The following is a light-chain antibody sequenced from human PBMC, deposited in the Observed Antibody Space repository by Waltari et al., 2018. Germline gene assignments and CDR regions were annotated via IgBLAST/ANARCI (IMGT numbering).Light chain of an antibody. V-gene: IGLV2-23*02. Sequence: QSALTQPASVSGSPGQSITISCPGTSSDVGSSNLVSWYQQHPGKAPKLMIYEVSKRPSGVSNRFSGSKSGNTASLTISGLQAEDEADYYCCSYAGILVFGGGTKLT. CDR3: CSYAGILV. CDR2: EVS. J-gene: IGLJ2*01. CDR1: SSDVGSSNL.